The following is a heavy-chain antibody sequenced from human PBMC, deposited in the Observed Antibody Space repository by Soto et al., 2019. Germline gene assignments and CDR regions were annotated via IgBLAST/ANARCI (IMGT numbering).Heavy chain of an antibody. CDR1: GFTFGDSY. D-gene: IGHD2-15*01. J-gene: IGHJ5*02. CDR2: ISPGSRYP. CDR3: VRGGGGGLFDP. Sequence: VGSLRLSCAVSGFTFGDSYMSWIRQAPGKGLEWPSYISPGSRYPAYADSVKGRFTISRDNAKRSLYLQMMSLTAEDTAIYYCVRGGGGGLFDPWGQGTMVTVAS. V-gene: IGHV3-11*06.